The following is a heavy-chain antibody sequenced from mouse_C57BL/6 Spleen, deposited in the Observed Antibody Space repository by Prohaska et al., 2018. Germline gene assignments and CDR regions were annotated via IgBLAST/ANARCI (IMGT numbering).Heavy chain of an antibody. CDR3: AREGSNGAMDY. J-gene: IGHJ4*01. D-gene: IGHD2-5*01. V-gene: IGHV1-81*01. CDR1: GYTFTSYG. CDR2: IYPRSGKT. Sequence: QVQLQQSGAELARPGASVKLSCKASGYTFTSYGISWVKQSTGQGLEWIGEIYPRSGKTYDNEKFKGKATLTADKSSSTAYMELRSLTSEDSAVYFCAREGSNGAMDYWGQGTSVTVSS.